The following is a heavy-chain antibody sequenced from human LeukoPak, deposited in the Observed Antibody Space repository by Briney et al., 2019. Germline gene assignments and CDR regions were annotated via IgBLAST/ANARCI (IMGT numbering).Heavy chain of an antibody. D-gene: IGHD2-15*01. V-gene: IGHV3-23*01. J-gene: IGHJ4*02. CDR2: ISGSGGST. CDR1: GFTFSSYA. Sequence: GGSLRLSCAASGFTFSSYAMSWVRQAPGKGLEWVSAISGSGGSTYYADSVKGRFTISRDNSKNTLYLQMNSLRAEDTAVYYCAKELDIVVVVAATFDYWGQGTLVTVSS. CDR3: AKELDIVVVVAATFDY.